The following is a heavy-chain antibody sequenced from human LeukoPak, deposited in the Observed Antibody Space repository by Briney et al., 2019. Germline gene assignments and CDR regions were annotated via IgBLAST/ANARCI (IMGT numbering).Heavy chain of an antibody. Sequence: GGYLRLSCAASGFTFNIYWMHWVRQAPGEGLVWVSLISSDGSITSYEDSVKGRFTISRDNAKNKVYLQMNSLRVEDTAVYYCARRVGSSESSYYFDYWGQGTLVTVSS. CDR2: ISSDGSIT. J-gene: IGHJ4*02. CDR1: GFTFNIYW. D-gene: IGHD3-22*01. V-gene: IGHV3-74*01. CDR3: ARRVGSSESSYYFDY.